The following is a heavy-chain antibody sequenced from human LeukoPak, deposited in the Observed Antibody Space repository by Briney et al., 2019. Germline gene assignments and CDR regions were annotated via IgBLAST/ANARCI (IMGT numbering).Heavy chain of an antibody. V-gene: IGHV4-39*01. CDR1: GGSISSSSYY. D-gene: IGHD2-2*03. Sequence: SETLSLTRTVSGGSISSSSYYWGWIRQPPGKGLEWIGSIYYSGSTFYNPSLKSRVTISVDTSKNQFSLRLSSVTAADTAVYYCARHGSTDYFDYWGQGTLVTVSS. J-gene: IGHJ4*02. CDR2: IYYSGST. CDR3: ARHGSTDYFDY.